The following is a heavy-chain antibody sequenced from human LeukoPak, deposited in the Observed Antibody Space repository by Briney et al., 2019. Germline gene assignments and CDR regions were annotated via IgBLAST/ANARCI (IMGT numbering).Heavy chain of an antibody. Sequence: SETLSLTCAVYGGSANGYYWTWIRQPPGKGLEWIGEINPSVNSNDNSSFKRRVTISVDTSKNHFYMKGGSVTAADTAVYYCARDRFSASCLEDYWYFELWGRGTLVTVSS. V-gene: IGHV4-34*01. CDR2: INPSVNS. CDR3: ARDRFSASCLEDYWYFEL. CDR1: GGSANGYY. J-gene: IGHJ2*01. D-gene: IGHD1-1*01.